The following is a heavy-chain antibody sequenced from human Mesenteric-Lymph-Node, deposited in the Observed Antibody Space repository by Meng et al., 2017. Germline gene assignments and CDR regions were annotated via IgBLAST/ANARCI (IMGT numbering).Heavy chain of an antibody. CDR2: INPNNGGT. V-gene: IGHV1-2*06. CDR1: GYTFTAYY. J-gene: IGHJ5*02. D-gene: IGHD6-19*01. Sequence: QVQLVQSGAEVKKPGASVMVSCKASGYTFTAYYIHWVRQAPGQGLEWMGRINPNNGGTNYAQKFQGRVTMTRDTSITTGYMELNRLTSDDTAIYYCAREDSGWFTNHWGQGTLVTVSS. CDR3: AREDSGWFTNH.